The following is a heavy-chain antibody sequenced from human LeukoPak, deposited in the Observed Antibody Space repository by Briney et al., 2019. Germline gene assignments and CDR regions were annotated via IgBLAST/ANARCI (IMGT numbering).Heavy chain of an antibody. V-gene: IGHV3-9*01. Sequence: PGGSLRLSCAASGFTFDDSAMHWVRQVPGKGLEWVSGISWNSGIIDYADSVKGRFTISRDNAKNTLYLQMTSLRAEDTAVYYCARGGFSSGLDYWGQGILVTVSS. CDR1: GFTFDDSA. CDR2: ISWNSGII. D-gene: IGHD6-19*01. CDR3: ARGGFSSGLDY. J-gene: IGHJ4*02.